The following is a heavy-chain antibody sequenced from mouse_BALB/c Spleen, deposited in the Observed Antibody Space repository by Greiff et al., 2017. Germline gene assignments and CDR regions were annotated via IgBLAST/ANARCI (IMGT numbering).Heavy chain of an antibody. D-gene: IGHD2-14*01. J-gene: IGHJ4*01. CDR2: ISSGGSYT. Sequence: EVQVVESGGDLVKPGGSLKLSCAASGFTFSSYGMSWVRQTPDKRLEWVATISSGGSYTYYPDSVKGRFTISRDNAKNTLYLQMSSLKSEDTAMYYCARLPVRRYAMDYWGQGTSVTVSS. CDR1: GFTFSSYG. V-gene: IGHV5-6*01. CDR3: ARLPVRRYAMDY.